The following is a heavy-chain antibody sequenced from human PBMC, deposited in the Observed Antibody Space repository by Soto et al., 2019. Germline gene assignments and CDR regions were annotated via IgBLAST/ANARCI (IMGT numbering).Heavy chain of an antibody. CDR2: MNPESGNI. Sequence: ASVKVSCKAAGYTFTSYDINWVRQATGQGLEWMGWMNPESGNIGYAQKFQGRVTMTWDTSISTAYMDLIGLRSDDTAVYYCARVVRHQHPTIPFCGKGPLIAVSS. CDR3: ARVVRHQHPTIPF. D-gene: IGHD2-21*01. V-gene: IGHV1-8*01. CDR1: GYTFTSYD. J-gene: IGHJ4*02.